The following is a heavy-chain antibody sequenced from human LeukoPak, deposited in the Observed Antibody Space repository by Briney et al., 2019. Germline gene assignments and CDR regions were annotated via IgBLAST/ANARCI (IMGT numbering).Heavy chain of an antibody. J-gene: IGHJ3*02. V-gene: IGHV3-21*01. CDR2: ISSSSSYI. Sequence: GGSLRLSCAASGFTFSSYSMNWVRQAPGKGLEWVSSISSSSSYIYNAGSVKGRFTISRDNAKNSLYLQMNSLRAEDTAVYYCARDRRIGVRARDAFDIWGQGTMVTVSS. CDR3: ARDRRIGVRARDAFDI. D-gene: IGHD2-8*01. CDR1: GFTFSSYS.